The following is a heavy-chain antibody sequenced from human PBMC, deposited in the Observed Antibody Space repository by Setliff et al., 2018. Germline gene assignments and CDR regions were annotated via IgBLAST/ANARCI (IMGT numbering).Heavy chain of an antibody. D-gene: IGHD3-10*01. V-gene: IGHV1-18*04. CDR2: ISVHTGNT. CDR3: SRVESMVRGKNILRHFDY. Sequence: ASVKVSCKTSGYTFSDYGIAWVRQAPGQGLEWMGWISVHTGNTFYSPKFHGRVTLTTDTSTSTAYMELRSLGSDGTAVYYCSRVESMVRGKNILRHFDYWGQGTQVTVSS. J-gene: IGHJ4*02. CDR1: GYTFSDYG.